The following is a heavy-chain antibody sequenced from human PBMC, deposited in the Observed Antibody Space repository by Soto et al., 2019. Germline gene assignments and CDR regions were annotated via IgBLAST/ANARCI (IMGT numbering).Heavy chain of an antibody. Sequence: QVQLVQSGAEVKKPGASVKVSCKASGYTFTSYDINWVLQATGQGLEWMGWKNPNSGNTGYAQKFQGRVTMTRNTSISTAYMELSSLRSEDTAVYYCARGLYPRDLIDFWGQGTLVTVSS. J-gene: IGHJ4*02. CDR1: GYTFTSYD. CDR3: ARGLYPRDLIDF. D-gene: IGHD2-2*02. CDR2: KNPNSGNT. V-gene: IGHV1-8*01.